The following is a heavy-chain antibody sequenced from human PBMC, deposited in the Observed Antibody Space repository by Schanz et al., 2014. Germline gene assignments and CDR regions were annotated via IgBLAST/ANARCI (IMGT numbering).Heavy chain of an antibody. D-gene: IGHD2-2*01. CDR1: GFTFSTYA. V-gene: IGHV3-30-3*01. CDR3: AKDLLYGAPMPLNHLDY. J-gene: IGHJ4*02. Sequence: GQLAESGGGLVQPGGSLRLSCAASGFTFSTYAMSWVRQAPGKGLEWVAVISYDGSNKYYADSVKGRFTISRDNSKNTLYLQMNSLRAEDTAVYYCAKDLLYGAPMPLNHLDYWGQGTLVTVSS. CDR2: ISYDGSNK.